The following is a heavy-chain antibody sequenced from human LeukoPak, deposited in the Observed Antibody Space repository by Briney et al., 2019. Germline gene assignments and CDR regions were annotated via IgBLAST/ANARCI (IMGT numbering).Heavy chain of an antibody. CDR3: ARERDQTTVVYDAFDI. V-gene: IGHV1-2*02. D-gene: IGHD4-23*01. CDR1: GYTFSGNY. Sequence: ASVKVSCKASGYTFSGNYMHWVRQAPGQGLEWMGWINPNSGGTKFAQKFQGRVTMTRDTSTSTVYMELSSLRSEDTAVYYCARERDQTTVVYDAFDIWGQGTMVTVSS. CDR2: INPNSGGT. J-gene: IGHJ3*02.